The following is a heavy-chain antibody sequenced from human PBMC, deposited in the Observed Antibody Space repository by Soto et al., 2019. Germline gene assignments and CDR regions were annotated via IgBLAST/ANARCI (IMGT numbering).Heavy chain of an antibody. J-gene: IGHJ4*02. CDR2: TYWDDDN. Sequence: QITLKESGPTLVKPTQTLTLTCTLSGFSISTSGVGVGWIRQPPGKALEWLAFTYWDDDNRYNPSLKSILTVAKDTSKNLVVLLMISMDPEDTATYYCAHRPGAYNWDDGYFDYWGQGTPVTVSS. CDR1: GFSISTSGVG. D-gene: IGHD1-20*01. CDR3: AHRPGAYNWDDGYFDY. V-gene: IGHV2-5*02.